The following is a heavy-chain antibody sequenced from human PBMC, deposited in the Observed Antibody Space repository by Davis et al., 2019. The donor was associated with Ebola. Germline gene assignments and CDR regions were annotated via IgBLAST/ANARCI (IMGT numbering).Heavy chain of an antibody. V-gene: IGHV1-69*04. Sequence: AASVKVSCKASGGTFSSYAISWVRQAPGQGLEWMGRIIPILGIANYAQKFQGRVTITADKSTSTAYMELSSLRSEDTAVYYCARGPNTRYYGMDVWGQGTTVTVSS. CDR3: ARGPNTRYYGMDV. CDR2: IIPILGIA. D-gene: IGHD2-15*01. CDR1: GGTFSSYA. J-gene: IGHJ6*02.